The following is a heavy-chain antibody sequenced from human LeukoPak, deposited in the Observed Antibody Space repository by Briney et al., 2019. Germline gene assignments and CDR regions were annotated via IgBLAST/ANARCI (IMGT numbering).Heavy chain of an antibody. V-gene: IGHV4-31*03. J-gene: IGHJ5*02. CDR1: GGSISSGGYY. CDR3: ARAITMSWFDP. D-gene: IGHD3-22*01. Sequence: SETLSLTCTVSGGSISSGGYYWSWIRQHPGKGLEWIGYIYYSGSTYYNPSLKRRVTISVDTSKNQFSLKLSSVTAADTAVYYCARAITMSWFDPWGQGTLVTVSS. CDR2: IYYSGST.